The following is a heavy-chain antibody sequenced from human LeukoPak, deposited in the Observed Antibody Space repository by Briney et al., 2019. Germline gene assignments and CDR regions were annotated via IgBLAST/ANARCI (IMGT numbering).Heavy chain of an antibody. CDR1: GYSISSGYY. D-gene: IGHD6-19*01. CDR2: IYTSGST. CDR3: ARAYVRIAVAGTLNWFDP. J-gene: IGHJ5*02. V-gene: IGHV4-61*02. Sequence: KASETLSLTCAVSGYSISSGYYWSWIRQPAGKGLEWIGRIYTSGSTNYNPSLKSRVTISVDTSKNQFSLKLSSVTAADTAVYYCARAYVRIAVAGTLNWFDPWGQGTLVTVSS.